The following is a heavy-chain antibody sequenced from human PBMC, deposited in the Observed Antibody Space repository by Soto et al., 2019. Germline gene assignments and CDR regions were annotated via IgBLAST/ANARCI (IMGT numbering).Heavy chain of an antibody. CDR2: IYPGDSDT. CDR1: GYSFTSYW. D-gene: IGHD3-3*01. CDR3: ARLSPVLRFLEWNDAFDI. V-gene: IGHV5-51*01. J-gene: IGHJ3*02. Sequence: GESLKISCKGSGYSFTSYWIGWVRQMPGKGLEWMGIIYPGDSDTRYSPSFQGQVTISADKSISTAYLQWSSLKASDTAMYYCARLSPVLRFLEWNDAFDIWGQGTMVTVSS.